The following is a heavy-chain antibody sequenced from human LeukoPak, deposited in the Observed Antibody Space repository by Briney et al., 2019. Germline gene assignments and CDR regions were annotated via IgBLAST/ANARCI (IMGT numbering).Heavy chain of an antibody. V-gene: IGHV4-30-2*01. CDR2: IYDSGST. D-gene: IGHD3-10*01. J-gene: IGHJ4*02. CDR1: GGSISSGGYS. CDR3: ARYGGSGTYFFDY. Sequence: SQTLSLTCTVSGGSISSGGYSWSWNRQPPGKGLEWIGYIYDSGSTYYNPSLNSRVTISLDRSKNPFSLKLTSVTAADTAVYYCARYGGSGTYFFDYWGQGTLVSVSS.